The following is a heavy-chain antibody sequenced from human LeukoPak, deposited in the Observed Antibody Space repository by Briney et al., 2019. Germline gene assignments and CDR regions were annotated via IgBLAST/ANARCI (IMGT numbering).Heavy chain of an antibody. CDR3: ARGGTWEISLAWFDP. J-gene: IGHJ5*02. CDR1: GYIFTDYY. V-gene: IGHV1-2*02. Sequence: GASVKVSCKASGYIFTDYYLHWVRQAPGQGLEWMGWINPSSGDTHYAQNFEGRVTLTRDTSINTVSMGLSRLRSDDTAVYYCARGGTWEISLAWFDPWGQGTLVTVSS. CDR2: INPSSGDT. D-gene: IGHD3-16*02.